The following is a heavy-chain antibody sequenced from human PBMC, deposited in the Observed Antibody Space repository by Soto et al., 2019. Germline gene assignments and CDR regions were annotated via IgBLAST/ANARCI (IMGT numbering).Heavy chain of an antibody. CDR2: INPANGNT. Sequence: GASVKVSCKASGYKFTDKALHWVRQAPGQRLEWMGWINPANGNTKYSEKFQGRVTVTRDTSANKAYMDLRSLTSEDRAVYYCARALAVGPGHVYDAWGQGTMVTVSS. CDR3: ARALAVGPGHVYDA. V-gene: IGHV1-3*01. J-gene: IGHJ3*01. CDR1: GYKFTDKA. D-gene: IGHD2-21*01.